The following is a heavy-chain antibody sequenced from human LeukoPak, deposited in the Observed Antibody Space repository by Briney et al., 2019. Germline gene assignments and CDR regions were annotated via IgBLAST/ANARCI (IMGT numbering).Heavy chain of an antibody. Sequence: SETLSLTCTDSGGSISSYYWSWIRQPPGKGLEWIGYIYYSGSTNYNPSLKSRVTISVDTSKNQFSLKLSSVTAADTAVYYCARALGGDYVWGSSSWFDPWGQGTLVTVSS. J-gene: IGHJ5*02. CDR3: ARALGGDYVWGSSSWFDP. CDR1: GGSISSYY. CDR2: IYYSGST. V-gene: IGHV4-59*01. D-gene: IGHD3-16*01.